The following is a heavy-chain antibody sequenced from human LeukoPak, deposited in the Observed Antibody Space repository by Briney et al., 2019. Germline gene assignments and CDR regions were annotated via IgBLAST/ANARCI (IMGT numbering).Heavy chain of an antibody. V-gene: IGHV3-30*04. CDR3: ARDDSDVGMVATISREGDYFDS. Sequence: PGGSPRLSCAASGFTFSRYAMHWVRQAPGEGLAWVAVIAYDGGKAYYTDSVKGRFTIFRDNSKNTLYLQMNRLRPEDTAIYYCARDDSDVGMVATISREGDYFDSWGQGTLVTVSS. CDR1: GFTFSRYA. D-gene: IGHD5-12*01. J-gene: IGHJ4*02. CDR2: IAYDGGKA.